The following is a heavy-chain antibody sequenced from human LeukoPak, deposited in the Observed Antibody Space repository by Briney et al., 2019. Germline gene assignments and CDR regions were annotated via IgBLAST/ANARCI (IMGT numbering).Heavy chain of an antibody. V-gene: IGHV3-30*18. CDR3: AKVWGTVVTPDY. CDR2: ISYDGSNK. J-gene: IGHJ4*02. CDR1: GFTFSSYG. D-gene: IGHD4-23*01. Sequence: LTGGSLRLTCAASGFTFSSYGMHWVRQAPGKGLEWVAVISYDGSNKYYADSVKGRFTISRDNSKNTLYLQMNSLRAEDTAVYYCAKVWGTVVTPDYWGQGTLVTVSS.